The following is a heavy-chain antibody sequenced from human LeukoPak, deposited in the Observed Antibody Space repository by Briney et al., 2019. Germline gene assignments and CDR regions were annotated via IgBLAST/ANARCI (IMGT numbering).Heavy chain of an antibody. V-gene: IGHV4-34*01. CDR1: GGSFSGYY. CDR2: IYYSGST. CDR3: ARSDYSLVLIDY. D-gene: IGHD4-11*01. J-gene: IGHJ4*02. Sequence: SETLSLTCAVYGGSFSGYYWSWIRQPPGKGLEWIGSIYYSGSTYYNPSLKSRVTISVDTSKNQFSLKLSSVTAADMAVYYCARSDYSLVLIDYWGQGTLVTVSS.